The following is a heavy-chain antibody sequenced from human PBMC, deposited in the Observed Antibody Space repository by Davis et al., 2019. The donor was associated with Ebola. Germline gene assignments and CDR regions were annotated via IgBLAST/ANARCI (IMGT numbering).Heavy chain of an antibody. CDR1: GGSSTRYF. V-gene: IGHV4-34*01. D-gene: IGHD6-13*01. Sequence: PSETLSLTCAVYGGSSTRYFFRLIRQPPGKGLEWIGEINHSGSTNYNPSLKSRVTISVDTSKNQFSLKLSSVTAADTAVYYCAGLAAAATGSLNYWGQGTLVTVSS. J-gene: IGHJ4*01. CDR3: AGLAAAATGSLNY. CDR2: INHSGST.